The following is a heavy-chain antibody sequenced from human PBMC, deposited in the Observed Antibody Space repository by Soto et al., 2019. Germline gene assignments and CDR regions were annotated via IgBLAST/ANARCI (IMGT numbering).Heavy chain of an antibody. V-gene: IGHV1-3*01. CDR3: ARDDFWSGYYPYYYYYYIDV. CDR2: INPGNGNT. J-gene: IGHJ6*03. CDR1: GYTFSNFA. D-gene: IGHD3-3*01. Sequence: ASVKVSCKASGYTFSNFAMHWVRQAPGQRLEWMGWINPGNGNTKYSQTFQGRVTITRDTSASTAYMELSSLRSEDTAVYYCARDDFWSGYYPYYYYYYIDVWGKGTTVTVSS.